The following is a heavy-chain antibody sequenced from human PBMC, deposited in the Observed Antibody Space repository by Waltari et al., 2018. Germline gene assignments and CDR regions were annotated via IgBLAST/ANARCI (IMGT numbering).Heavy chain of an antibody. CDR3: AHRRGAPGYFDY. D-gene: IGHD3-10*01. Sequence: QITLKESGPTLVKPTQTLTLTCTFSGFSLSTNGVGGGWIRQSPGKALEWLALIYWYDDQLYNPSLKSRLTIMKDTPKNKVVLTMTNLDPVDTATYYCAHRRGAPGYFDYWGQGTLVSVSS. CDR2: IYWYDDQ. V-gene: IGHV2-5*01. CDR1: GFSLSTNGVG. J-gene: IGHJ4*02.